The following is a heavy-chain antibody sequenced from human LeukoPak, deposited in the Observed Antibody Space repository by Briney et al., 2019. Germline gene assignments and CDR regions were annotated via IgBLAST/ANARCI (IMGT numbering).Heavy chain of an antibody. CDR3: VKGYYYDSSGLPFDY. CDR1: GFTFSSYG. Sequence: GRSLRLSCAASGFTFSSYGMHWVRQAPGKGLEWVAVIWYDGSNKYYADSVKGRFTISRDNSKNTLYLQMNSLRAEDTAVYYCVKGYYYDSSGLPFDYWGQGTLVTVSS. CDR2: IWYDGSNK. J-gene: IGHJ4*02. V-gene: IGHV3-33*06. D-gene: IGHD3-22*01.